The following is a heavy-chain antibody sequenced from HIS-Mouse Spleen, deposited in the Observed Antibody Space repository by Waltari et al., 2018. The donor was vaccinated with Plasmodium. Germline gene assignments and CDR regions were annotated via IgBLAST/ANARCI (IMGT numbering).Heavy chain of an antibody. CDR3: AREFGTGNWYFDL. CDR1: GFTFSSYW. Sequence: EVQLVESGGGLVQPGGSLRLPCAASGFTFSSYWMSWVRQAPGKGLEWVANIKQDGSEKYYVDSVKGRFTISRDNAKNSLYLQMNSLRAEDTAVYYCAREFGTGNWYFDLWGRGTLVTVSS. D-gene: IGHD7-27*01. CDR2: IKQDGSEK. V-gene: IGHV3-7*01. J-gene: IGHJ2*01.